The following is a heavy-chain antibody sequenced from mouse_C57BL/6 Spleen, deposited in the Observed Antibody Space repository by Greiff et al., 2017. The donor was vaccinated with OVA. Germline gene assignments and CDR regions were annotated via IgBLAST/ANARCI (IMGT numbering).Heavy chain of an antibody. V-gene: IGHV1-26*01. D-gene: IGHD2-1*01. CDR3: ARRGGNYAAMDY. CDR2: INPNNGGT. CDR1: GYTFTDYY. J-gene: IGHJ4*01. Sequence: EVQLQQSGPELVKPGASVKISCKASGYTFTDYYMNWVKQSHGKSLEWIGDINPNNGGTSYNQKFKGKATLTVDKSSSTAYMELRSLTSEDSAVYYCARRGGNYAAMDYWGQGTSVTVSS.